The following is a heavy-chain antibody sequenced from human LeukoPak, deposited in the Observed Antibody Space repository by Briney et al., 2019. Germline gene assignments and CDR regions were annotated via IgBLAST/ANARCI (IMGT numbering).Heavy chain of an antibody. V-gene: IGHV3-74*01. CDR2: INSDGSST. CDR1: GFTFCSYW. D-gene: IGHD6-13*01. CDR3: ARLGSWYRRDDY. Sequence: GGSLRLSCAASGFTFCSYWMHGGRHAPGKGLVWVSRINSDGSSTSYADSVKGRFTISRDNAKNTLYLQMNSLRAEDTAVYYCARLGSWYRRDDYWGQGTLVTVSS. J-gene: IGHJ4*02.